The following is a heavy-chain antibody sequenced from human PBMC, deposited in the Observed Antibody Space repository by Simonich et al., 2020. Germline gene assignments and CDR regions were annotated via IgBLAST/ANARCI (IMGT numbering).Heavy chain of an antibody. CDR1: GFTFSSYW. CDR2: IISDESST. J-gene: IGHJ3*02. Sequence: EVQLVESGGGLVQPGGSLRLSCAASGFTFSSYWMHWVRQAPGKGLVWVYRIISDESSTSDAESVKSRFTISRDNAKNTLYLLMNSLTAEDTALYYFARDNSIYDTFDIWGQRTMIAVSS. D-gene: IGHD4-4*01. V-gene: IGHV3-74*01. CDR3: ARDNSIYDTFDI.